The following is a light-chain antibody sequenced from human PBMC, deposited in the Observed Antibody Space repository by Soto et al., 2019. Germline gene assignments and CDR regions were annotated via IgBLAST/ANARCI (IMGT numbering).Light chain of an antibody. J-gene: IGKJ1*01. CDR3: KQETLART. V-gene: IGKV2-30*02. CDR2: RVS. Sequence: VMTQSPLSLSVTLGQPASISCRSSQSLVHGDGNTYLNWYQQRPGQSPRRLIYRVSNRDSGVPDRFSGSGSGTEFTLTISRVEAEDVGVYYCKQETLARTFGQGTKVEIK. CDR1: QSLVHGDGNTY.